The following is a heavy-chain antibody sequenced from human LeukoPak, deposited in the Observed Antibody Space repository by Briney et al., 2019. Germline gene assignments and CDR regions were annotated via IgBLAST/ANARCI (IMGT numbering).Heavy chain of an antibody. V-gene: IGHV3-23*01. D-gene: IGHD2-8*02. CDR3: ATYRQVLLPFES. CDR2: IYPSGGEI. J-gene: IGHJ4*02. Sequence: GGSLRLSCAASGFTFSTFAMIWVRQPPGKGLEWVSSIYPSGGEIHYADSVRGRFTISRDNSKSTLSLQMNSLRAEDTAIYYCATYRQVLLPFESWGQGTLVTVSS. CDR1: GFTFSTFA.